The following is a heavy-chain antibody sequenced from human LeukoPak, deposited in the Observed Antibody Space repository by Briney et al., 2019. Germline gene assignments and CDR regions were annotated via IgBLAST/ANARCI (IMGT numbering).Heavy chain of an antibody. Sequence: GGSLSLACAASGFTFSSYAMSWVRQAPGKGLEWVSAISGSGGSTYYADSVKGRFTISRDNSKNTLYLQMNSLRAEDTAVYYCAKQVAVAGNPPYFDYWGQRTQFSVSS. D-gene: IGHD6-19*01. J-gene: IGHJ4*02. CDR3: AKQVAVAGNPPYFDY. CDR2: ISGSGGST. CDR1: GFTFSSYA. V-gene: IGHV3-23*01.